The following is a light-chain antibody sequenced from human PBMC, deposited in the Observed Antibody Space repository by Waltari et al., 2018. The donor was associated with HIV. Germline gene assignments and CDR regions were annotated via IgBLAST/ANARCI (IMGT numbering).Light chain of an antibody. V-gene: IGLV1-51*02. J-gene: IGLJ3*02. Sequence: SVLTQPPSVSAAPRQTITISRSASASNLGSNYVAWYQQFPGRAPKFLIYEDFRRPSGIPDRFSGSKSGTSATLDITGLQTGDEADYYCGTWDSSLGAGVFGGGTKVTV. CDR1: ASNLGSNY. CDR3: GTWDSSLGAGV. CDR2: EDF.